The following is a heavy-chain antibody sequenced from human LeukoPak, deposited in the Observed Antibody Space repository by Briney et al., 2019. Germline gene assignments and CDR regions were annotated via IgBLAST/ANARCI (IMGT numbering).Heavy chain of an antibody. CDR1: GITFRYYA. V-gene: IGHV3-30-3*01. J-gene: IGHJ4*02. D-gene: IGHD2-2*01. CDR3: ASPLYGSSTNWDLEY. Sequence: GGSLRLSCAASGITFRYYAKHWGRQASGKGLGWVAIISYDGSNKYYADSVKGRFTISRDNSKNTLYLQMNSLRAEDTAVYYCASPLYGSSTNWDLEYWGQGTLVTVSS. CDR2: ISYDGSNK.